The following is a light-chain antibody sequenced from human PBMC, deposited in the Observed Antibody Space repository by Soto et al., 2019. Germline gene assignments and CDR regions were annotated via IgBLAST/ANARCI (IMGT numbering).Light chain of an antibody. CDR3: SSYTSSSTLIL. CDR1: SSDVGGYNS. J-gene: IGLJ2*01. Sequence: QSALTQPASVSGSPGQSITISCTGTSSDVGGYNSVSWYQKHPGKAPKLMIYEVRNRPSGVSNRFSASKSGNTASLTISGLQAEDEDDYYCSSYTSSSTLILFGGGTKVTVL. V-gene: IGLV2-14*01. CDR2: EVR.